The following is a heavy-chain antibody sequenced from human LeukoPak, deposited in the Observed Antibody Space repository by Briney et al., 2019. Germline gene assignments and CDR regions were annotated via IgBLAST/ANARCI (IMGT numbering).Heavy chain of an antibody. Sequence: GGSLRLSCAASGFTFSTYGMHWVRQAPGKGPEWVSFIWYDGSNKYYADSVKGRFTISRDNSKNTLYLQMNSLRAEDTAVYYCAKGEYYYDSSGYYPFDYWGQGTLVTVSS. CDR2: IWYDGSNK. CDR1: GFTFSTYG. CDR3: AKGEYYYDSSGYYPFDY. V-gene: IGHV3-30*02. J-gene: IGHJ4*02. D-gene: IGHD3-22*01.